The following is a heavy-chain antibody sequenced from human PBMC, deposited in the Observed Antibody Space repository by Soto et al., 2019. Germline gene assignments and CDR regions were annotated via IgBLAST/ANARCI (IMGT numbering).Heavy chain of an antibody. Sequence: SETLSLTYTVSGGSISRYHWSWSRQPPGKGLEWIGEVYNSGSTNYNPSLKNRVTISADTSKNHLSLSLSSVTAADTAVYFCAREMGYCTTTCCHAGPLYYYLAVWGQRTTVTVSS. CDR2: VYNSGST. D-gene: IGHD2-2*01. CDR1: GGSISRYH. CDR3: AREMGYCTTTCCHAGPLYYYLAV. J-gene: IGHJ6*03. V-gene: IGHV4-59*01.